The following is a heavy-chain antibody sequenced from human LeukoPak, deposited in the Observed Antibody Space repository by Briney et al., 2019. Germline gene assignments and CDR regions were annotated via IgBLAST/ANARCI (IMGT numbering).Heavy chain of an antibody. CDR2: VYYSGST. Sequence: SQTLSLTSTLSLDSITRGAFYWAWLSHPPGKGLEWIGYVYYSGSTQYNPSLRGRVSISMDKTKNQFSLNLNSVSVTDTAIYYCARRDYAAWFDPWGQGTLVTVSS. CDR1: LDSITRGAFY. CDR3: ARRDYAAWFDP. J-gene: IGHJ5*02. D-gene: IGHD4/OR15-4a*01. V-gene: IGHV4-39*01.